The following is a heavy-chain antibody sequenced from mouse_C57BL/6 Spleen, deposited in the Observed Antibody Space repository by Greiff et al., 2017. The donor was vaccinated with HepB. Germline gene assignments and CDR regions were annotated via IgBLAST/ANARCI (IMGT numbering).Heavy chain of an antibody. Sequence: VQLKQSGPELVKPGASVKISCKASGYSFTGYYMNWVKQSPEKSLEWIGEINPSTGGTTYNQKFKAKATLTVDKSSSTAYMQLKSLTSEDSAVYYCARSGGEAMDYWGQGTSVTVSS. J-gene: IGHJ4*01. CDR1: GYSFTGYY. V-gene: IGHV1-42*01. CDR3: ARSGGEAMDY. D-gene: IGHD3-1*01. CDR2: INPSTGGT.